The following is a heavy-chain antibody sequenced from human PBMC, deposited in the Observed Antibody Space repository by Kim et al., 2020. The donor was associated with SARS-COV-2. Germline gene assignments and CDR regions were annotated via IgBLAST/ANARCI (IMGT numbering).Heavy chain of an antibody. J-gene: IGHJ5*02. D-gene: IGHD5-18*01. Sequence: YYADSVKGRFTISRDNAKNSLYLQMNSLRAEDTAVYYCAHTAMVSDWFDPWGQGTLVTVSS. V-gene: IGHV3-48*03. CDR3: AHTAMVSDWFDP.